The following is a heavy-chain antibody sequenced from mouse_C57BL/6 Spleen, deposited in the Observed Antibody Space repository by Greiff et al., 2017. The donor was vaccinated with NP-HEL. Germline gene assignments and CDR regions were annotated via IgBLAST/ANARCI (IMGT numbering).Heavy chain of an antibody. D-gene: IGHD1-1*01. V-gene: IGHV3-8*01. J-gene: IGHJ1*03. CDR2: ISYSGST. Sequence: EVQLQESGPGLAKPSQTLSLPCSVTGYSITSDYWNWIRKFPGNKLEYMGYISYSGSTYYNPSLKSRISITRDTSKNQYYLQLNSVTTEDTATYYCARSYYGSSSYWYCDVWGTGTTVTVSS. CDR1: GYSITSDY. CDR3: ARSYYGSSSYWYCDV.